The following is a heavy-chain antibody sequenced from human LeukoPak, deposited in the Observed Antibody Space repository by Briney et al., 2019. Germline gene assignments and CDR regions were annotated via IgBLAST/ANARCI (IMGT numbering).Heavy chain of an antibody. Sequence: SETLSLTCTVSGGSISSSSYYWGWIRQPPGKGLAWIGSIYYSGSTYYNPSLKSRVTISVDTSKNQFSLKLSSVTAADTAVYYCARHPDEAGYYYDSSGYYYVDWFDPWGQGTLVTVSS. CDR3: ARHPDEAGYYYDSSGYYYVDWFDP. J-gene: IGHJ5*02. CDR2: IYYSGST. D-gene: IGHD3-22*01. CDR1: GGSISSSSYY. V-gene: IGHV4-39*01.